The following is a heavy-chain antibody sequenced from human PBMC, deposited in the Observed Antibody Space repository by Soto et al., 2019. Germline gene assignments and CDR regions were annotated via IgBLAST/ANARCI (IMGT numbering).Heavy chain of an antibody. CDR1: GGSISSGDYY. D-gene: IGHD1-26*01. CDR3: ARAREGIVGATTFDY. V-gene: IGHV4-30-4*01. J-gene: IGHJ4*02. Sequence: TLSLTCTVSGGSISSGDYYWSGIREPPGKGLEWIGYIYYSGSTYYNPSLKSRVTISVDTSKNQFSLKLSSVTAADTAVYYCARAREGIVGATTFDYWGQGTLVTVSS. CDR2: IYYSGST.